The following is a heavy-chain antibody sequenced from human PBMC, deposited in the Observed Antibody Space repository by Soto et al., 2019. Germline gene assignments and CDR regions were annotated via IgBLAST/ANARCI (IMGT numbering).Heavy chain of an antibody. V-gene: IGHV1-2*04. J-gene: IGHJ6*02. CDR2: INPNSGGT. CDR1: GYTFTGYY. CDR3: ARGVVVVPAARGRDYYYYGMDV. D-gene: IGHD2-2*01. Sequence: GASVKVSCKASGYTFTGYYMHWVRQAPGQGLEWMGWINPNSGGTNYAQKFQGWVTMTRDTSISTAYMELSRLRSDDTAVYYCARGVVVVPAARGRDYYYYGMDVWGQGTTVTVSS.